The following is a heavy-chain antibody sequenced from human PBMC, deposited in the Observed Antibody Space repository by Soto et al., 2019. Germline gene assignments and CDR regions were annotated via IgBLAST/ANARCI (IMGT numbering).Heavy chain of an antibody. CDR2: IWYDGSHK. V-gene: IGHV3-33*01. J-gene: IGHJ4*02. D-gene: IGHD4-17*01. Sequence: QVQLVESGAGVVQPGRSLRLSCAASGFSFSDYGTHWVRQAPGKGLEWVAAIWYDGSHKYHADSVKDRFTISRDNSKNTLYLQMDSLRAEDTAVYYCARGATIERGERDFDYWGQGALVTVSS. CDR1: GFSFSDYG. CDR3: ARGATIERGERDFDY.